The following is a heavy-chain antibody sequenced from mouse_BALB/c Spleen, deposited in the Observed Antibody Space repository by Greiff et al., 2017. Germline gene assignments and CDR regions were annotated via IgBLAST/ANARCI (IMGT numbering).Heavy chain of an antibody. Sequence: QVQLKESGPELVKPGASVKMSCKASGYTFTDYVISWVKQRTGQGLEWIGEIYPGSGSTYYNEKFKGKATLTADKSSNTAYMQLSSLTSEDSAVYFCARGEYDGYSLDAMDYWGQGTSVTVSS. CDR2: IYPGSGST. CDR1: GYTFTDYV. D-gene: IGHD2-3*01. V-gene: IGHV1-77*01. CDR3: ARGEYDGYSLDAMDY. J-gene: IGHJ4*01.